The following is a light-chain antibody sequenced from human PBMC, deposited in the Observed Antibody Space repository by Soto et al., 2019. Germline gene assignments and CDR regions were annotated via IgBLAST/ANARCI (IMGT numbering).Light chain of an antibody. Sequence: DIQLTQSPSFLSASVVDRVTITCRASQDISSYLAWYQQKPGKAPKLLIYDASTLQSGVPSRFRGSGSGTEFTLTISSLQPEDFATYSCQQLDSYPIGTFGGGTKVDIK. J-gene: IGKJ4*01. V-gene: IGKV1-9*01. CDR1: QDISSY. CDR2: DAS. CDR3: QQLDSYPIGT.